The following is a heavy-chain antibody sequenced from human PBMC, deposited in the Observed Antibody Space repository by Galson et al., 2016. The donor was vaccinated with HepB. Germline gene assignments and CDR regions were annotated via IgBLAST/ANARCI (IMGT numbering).Heavy chain of an antibody. D-gene: IGHD3-10*01. CDR3: ARFFGSGTYEALDP. CDR2: SSYRWGP. V-gene: IGHV4-61*01. J-gene: IGHJ5*02. CDR1: GGSVSSSTYY. Sequence: SETLSLTCTVSGGSVSSSTYYWTWIRQPPGRGLEWIGLSSYRWGPNYNPSLQSRVTISVDTSNNQFSLKLNSVTAADTAVYFCARFFGSGTYEALDPWGQGTLVTVSS.